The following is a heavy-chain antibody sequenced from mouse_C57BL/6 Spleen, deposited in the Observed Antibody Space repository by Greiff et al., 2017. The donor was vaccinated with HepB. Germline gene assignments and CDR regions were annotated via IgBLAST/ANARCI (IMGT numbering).Heavy chain of an antibody. CDR2: IYPGDGDT. Sequence: VQLQQSGAELVKPGASVKISCKASGYAFSSYWMNWVKQRPGKGLEWIGQIYPGDGDTNYNGKFKGKATLTADKSSSTAYMQLSSLTSEDSAVYFCAREEYGSSYGYWGQGTTLTVSS. CDR1: GYAFSSYW. CDR3: AREEYGSSYGY. D-gene: IGHD1-1*01. V-gene: IGHV1-80*01. J-gene: IGHJ2*01.